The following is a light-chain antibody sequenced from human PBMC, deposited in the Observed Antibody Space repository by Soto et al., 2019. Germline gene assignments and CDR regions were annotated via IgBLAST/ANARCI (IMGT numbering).Light chain of an antibody. CDR3: GSWDSSLSAYV. CDR1: SSNIGGNS. Sequence: VLTHPPSVSSAPGQKVSISCSGSSSNIGGNSVSWYQQLPGTAPKLLIYDDNKRPSGIPDRFSGSKSGTSATLGITGFQTGDEADYYCGSWDSSLSAYVFGTGTKVTVL. V-gene: IGLV1-51*01. J-gene: IGLJ1*01. CDR2: DDN.